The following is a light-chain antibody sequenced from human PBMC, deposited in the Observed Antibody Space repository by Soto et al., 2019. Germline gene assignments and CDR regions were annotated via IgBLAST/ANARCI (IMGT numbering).Light chain of an antibody. J-gene: IGKJ5*01. CDR2: DAS. CDR3: QQRSNWPPSST. V-gene: IGKV3-11*01. CDR1: QSVSSY. Sequence: EIVFTQSPLTLSLSPRERAPLSCRVSQSVSSYLAWYQQKPGQAPRLLIYDASNRATGIPARFSGSGSGTDFTLTISSLEPEDFAVYYCQQRSNWPPSSTFGQGTRLEIK.